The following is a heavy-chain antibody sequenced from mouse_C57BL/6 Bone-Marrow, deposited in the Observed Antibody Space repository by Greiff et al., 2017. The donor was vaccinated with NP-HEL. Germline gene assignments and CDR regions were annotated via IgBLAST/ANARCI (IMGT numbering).Heavy chain of an antibody. CDR1: GFTFSNYW. Sequence: EVKVEESGGGLVQPGGSMKLSCVASGFTFSNYWMNWVRQSPEKGLEWVAQIRLKSDNYATHYAESVKGRFTISRDDSKSSVYLQMNNLRAEDTGIYYCTLRLPFAYWGQGTLVTVSA. V-gene: IGHV6-3*01. CDR2: IRLKSDNYAT. J-gene: IGHJ3*01. D-gene: IGHD3-2*02. CDR3: TLRLPFAY.